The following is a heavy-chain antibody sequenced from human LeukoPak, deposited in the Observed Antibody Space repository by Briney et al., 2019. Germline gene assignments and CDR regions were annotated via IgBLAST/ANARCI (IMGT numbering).Heavy chain of an antibody. Sequence: GSLRLSCAASGFTFSSYGMSWVRQAPGKGLEWVSAITATSSSTHDADSVQGRFTISRDNSKNTLYLQMNSLRPEDTAVYYCAKDQGLYNDWGQGTLVTVSS. CDR2: ITATSSST. CDR1: GFTFSSYG. V-gene: IGHV3-23*01. CDR3: AKDQGLYND. J-gene: IGHJ4*02. D-gene: IGHD1-14*01.